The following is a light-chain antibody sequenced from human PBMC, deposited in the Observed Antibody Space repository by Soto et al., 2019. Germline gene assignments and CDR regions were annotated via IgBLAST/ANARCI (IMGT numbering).Light chain of an antibody. CDR1: QNISSN. Sequence: EIVMTQSPATLSVSPGERATLSCRASQNISSNLAWYQQKPGQAPRVLIDGASTRSTGIPARFSGSGSGTDFTITISSLKSEDFAVYYCQQYNNWLRTFGQGTKVEIK. CDR3: QQYNNWLRT. J-gene: IGKJ1*01. V-gene: IGKV3-15*01. CDR2: GAS.